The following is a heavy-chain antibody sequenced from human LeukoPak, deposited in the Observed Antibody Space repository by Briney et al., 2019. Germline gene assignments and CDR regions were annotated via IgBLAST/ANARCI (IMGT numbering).Heavy chain of an antibody. CDR2: IRSKAYGGTT. CDR1: GFTFGDYA. V-gene: IGHV3-49*04. CDR3: TRVSLVAASVFFDY. D-gene: IGHD2-15*01. J-gene: IGHJ4*02. Sequence: GGSLRLSRTASGFTFGDYAMSWVRQAPGKGLEWVSFIRSKAYGGTTEYAASVKGRFTISRDDSKSIAYLQMNSLKTEDTAVYYCTRVSLVAASVFFDYWGPGTLVTVPS.